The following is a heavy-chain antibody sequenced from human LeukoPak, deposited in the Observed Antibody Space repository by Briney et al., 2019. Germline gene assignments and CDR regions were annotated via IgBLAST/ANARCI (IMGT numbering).Heavy chain of an antibody. V-gene: IGHV3-53*01. Sequence: GGSLRLSCAVSGFSVSSNYVTWVRQAPGKGLEWVSVFSSSSRTYYADSVKGRFTISRDNSKNTVDLQMNSLRGEDTALYYCARVGAAARGDYGGQGTLVTVSS. CDR3: ARVGAAARGDY. CDR2: FSSSSRT. CDR1: GFSVSSNY. D-gene: IGHD6-13*01. J-gene: IGHJ4*02.